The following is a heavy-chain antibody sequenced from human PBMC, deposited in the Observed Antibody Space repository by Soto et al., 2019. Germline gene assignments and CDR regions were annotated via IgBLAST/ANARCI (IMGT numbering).Heavy chain of an antibody. CDR3: ARAARYYYDSSGYFSWFDP. V-gene: IGHV1-46*01. CDR2: INPSGGST. Sequence: ASVKVSCKASGYTFTSYYMHWVRQAPGQGLEWMGIINPSGGSTSYAQKFQGRVTMTRDTSTSTVYMELSSLRSEDTAVYYCARAARYYYDSSGYFSWFDPWGQGTLVTVSS. D-gene: IGHD3-22*01. CDR1: GYTFTSYY. J-gene: IGHJ5*02.